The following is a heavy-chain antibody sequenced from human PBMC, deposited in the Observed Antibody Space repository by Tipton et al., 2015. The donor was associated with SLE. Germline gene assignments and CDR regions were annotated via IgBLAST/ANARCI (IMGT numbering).Heavy chain of an antibody. CDR2: ISYDGSNK. J-gene: IGHJ4*02. V-gene: IGHV3-30*18. Sequence: SLRLSCAASGFNFRSYWMTWVRQAPGKGPEWVAVISYDGSNKYYADSVKGRFTISRDNSKNTLYLQMNSLRAEDTAVYYCAKGRGRSRLSFDCWGQGTLFTVSS. CDR1: GFNFRSYW. D-gene: IGHD1-26*01. CDR3: AKGRGRSRLSFDC.